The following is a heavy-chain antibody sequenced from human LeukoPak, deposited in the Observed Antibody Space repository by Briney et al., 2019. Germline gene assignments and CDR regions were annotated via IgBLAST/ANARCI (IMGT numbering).Heavy chain of an antibody. CDR2: IYSCGST. V-gene: IGHV3-53*01. D-gene: IGHD1-26*01. CDR3: ARAEVGATHFVFDY. CDR1: GFTVSSNY. J-gene: IGHJ4*02. Sequence: GGSLRLSCAASGFTVSSNYMSCVRQAPGKGLEGVSVIYSCGSTYYADSVKGRFTISRDNSRNTLYLQMNSLRAEDTAVYYCARAEVGATHFVFDYWGQGTLVTVSS.